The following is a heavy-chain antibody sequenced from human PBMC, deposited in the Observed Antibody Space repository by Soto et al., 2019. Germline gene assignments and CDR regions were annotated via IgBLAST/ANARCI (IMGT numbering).Heavy chain of an antibody. Sequence: EVQLVESGGDVVQSGGSLRLSCVASGFTCRDHCMHWVRQSPGEGLVGVSRINPDGSWTDYADFVEGRFTISRDNAKNTLYLQMYGLRVEDTAIFYGAGPRGTANSAFDVWGRGTMVTVS. D-gene: IGHD2-21*02. CDR3: AGPRGTANSAFDV. V-gene: IGHV3-74*01. J-gene: IGHJ3*01. CDR1: GFTCRDHC. CDR2: INPDGSWT.